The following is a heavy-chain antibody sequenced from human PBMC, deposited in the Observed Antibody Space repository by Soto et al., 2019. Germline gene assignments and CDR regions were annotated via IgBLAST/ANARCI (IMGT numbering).Heavy chain of an antibody. Sequence: SGGSLRLSCAASGFTFSSYAMSWVRQAPGKGLEWVSAISGSGGSTYYADSVKGRFTISRDNSKNTLYLQMNSLRAEDTAVYYCAKDSSSGYDLADTFDYWGQGTLVTVSS. D-gene: IGHD5-12*01. CDR2: ISGSGGST. CDR3: AKDSSSGYDLADTFDY. CDR1: GFTFSSYA. J-gene: IGHJ4*02. V-gene: IGHV3-23*01.